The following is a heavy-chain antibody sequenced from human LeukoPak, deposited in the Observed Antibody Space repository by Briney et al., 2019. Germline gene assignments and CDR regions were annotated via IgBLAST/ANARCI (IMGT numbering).Heavy chain of an antibody. D-gene: IGHD3-22*01. CDR3: ARAKGVSTGYRPTDY. CDR1: GFTFSSSG. CDR2: IWYDGSNR. J-gene: IGHJ4*02. V-gene: IGHV3-33*01. Sequence: GNSLRLSCAASGFTFSSSGMHWVRQAPGKGLEWVAVIWYDGSNRYYADPVKGRFTVSRDNSKNTLYLQMNSLRAEDTAVYYCARAKGVSTGYRPTDYWGQGTLVTVSS.